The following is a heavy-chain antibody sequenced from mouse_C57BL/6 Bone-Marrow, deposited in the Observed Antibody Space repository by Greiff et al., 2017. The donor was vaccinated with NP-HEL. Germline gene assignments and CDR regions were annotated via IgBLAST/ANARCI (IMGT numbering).Heavy chain of an antibody. Sequence: EVQLVESGGDLVKPGGSLKLSCAASGFTFSSYGMSWVRQTPDKRLEWVATISSGGSYTYYPDSVKGRFTISRDNAKNTLYLQMSSLKSEDTAMYYCVRHYYSNYFDYWGQGTTLTVSS. J-gene: IGHJ2*01. V-gene: IGHV5-6*01. CDR2: ISSGGSYT. CDR1: GFTFSSYG. D-gene: IGHD2-5*01. CDR3: VRHYYSNYFDY.